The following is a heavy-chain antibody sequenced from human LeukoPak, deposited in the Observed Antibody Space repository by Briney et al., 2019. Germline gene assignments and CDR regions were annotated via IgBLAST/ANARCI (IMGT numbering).Heavy chain of an antibody. CDR1: GGSISSYY. CDR2: IYTSGST. CDR3: ARDALPTFIVVVPAATGNWFDP. D-gene: IGHD2-2*01. V-gene: IGHV4-4*07. J-gene: IGHJ5*02. Sequence: SETLSLTCTVSGGSISSYYWSWIRQPAGKGLEWIGRIYTSGSTNYTPSLKSRVTMSVDTSKNQFSLKLSSVTAADTAVYYCARDALPTFIVVVPAATGNWFDPWGQGTLVTVSS.